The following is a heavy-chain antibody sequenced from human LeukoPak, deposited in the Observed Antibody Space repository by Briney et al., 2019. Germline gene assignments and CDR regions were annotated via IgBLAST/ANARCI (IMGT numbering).Heavy chain of an antibody. V-gene: IGHV3-30-3*01. J-gene: IGHJ6*02. CDR3: ARDQCSSSCGYYYGMDV. CDR1: GFTFSSYA. CDR2: ISYDGSNK. D-gene: IGHD6-13*01. Sequence: PGGSLRLSCAASGFTFSSYAMHWVRQAPGKGLEWVAVISYDGSNKYYADSVRGRFTISRDNSKNTLYLQMNSLRAEDTAVYYCARDQCSSSCGYYYGMDVWGQGTTVTVSS.